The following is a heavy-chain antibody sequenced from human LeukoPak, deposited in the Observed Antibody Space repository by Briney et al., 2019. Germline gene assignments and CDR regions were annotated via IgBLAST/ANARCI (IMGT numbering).Heavy chain of an antibody. J-gene: IGHJ4*02. V-gene: IGHV3-21*01. Sequence: GGSLRLSCAASGFTFSNYNMNWVRQAPGKGLEWVSSISSSSNYIYYADSVKGRFTISRDNAKNSLYLQMNSLRAEDTAVYYCARDTLGIPTDWGQGTLVTVSS. D-gene: IGHD7-27*01. CDR1: GFTFSNYN. CDR3: ARDTLGIPTD. CDR2: ISSSSNYI.